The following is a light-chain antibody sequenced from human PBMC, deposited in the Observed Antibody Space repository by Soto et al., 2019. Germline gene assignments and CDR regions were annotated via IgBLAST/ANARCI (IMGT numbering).Light chain of an antibody. V-gene: IGLV2-8*01. Sequence: QSALTQPPSASGSPGQSVTISCTGTSSDVGGYNYVSWYQQRPGKAPKLMIYEVTKRPSGVPDRFSGSKSGNTASLTVSGLQAEYEADYYCCSYAGSNPLFGGGTKLTVL. CDR3: CSYAGSNPL. CDR1: SSDVGGYNY. J-gene: IGLJ2*01. CDR2: EVT.